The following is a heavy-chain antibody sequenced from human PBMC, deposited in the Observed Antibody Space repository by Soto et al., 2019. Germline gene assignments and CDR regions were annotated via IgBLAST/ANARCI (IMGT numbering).Heavy chain of an antibody. D-gene: IGHD5-18*01. V-gene: IGHV3-23*01. J-gene: IGHJ6*02. CDR3: ANRDSSMVTRYYYGMDV. CDR1: GFTFYSYA. CDR2: ISGSGSST. Sequence: PGGSLRLSCAASGFTFYSYAMSWVRQAPGKGLEWVSAISGSGSSTYYADSVKFRFTISRDNSNNTLWLQMNGLRAEDTAIYYCANRDSSMVTRYYYGMDVWGQGTTLTVSS.